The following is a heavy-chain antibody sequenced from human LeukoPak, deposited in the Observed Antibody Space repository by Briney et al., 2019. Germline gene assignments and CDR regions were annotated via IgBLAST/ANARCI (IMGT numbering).Heavy chain of an antibody. CDR2: ISSCSSTI. CDR3: ARDLSAPPHLVTYYYYMDV. D-gene: IGHD6-13*01. Sequence: GETLSLSCVASGFSISGYSKNWGRQAPRKGLEWVSYISSCSSTIDYADSVKGRFTISRDNAKSSLYLQMNSLIAEDTAVYYCARDLSAPPHLVTYYYYMDVWGKGATVTVSS. CDR1: GFSISGYS. V-gene: IGHV3-48*01. J-gene: IGHJ6*03.